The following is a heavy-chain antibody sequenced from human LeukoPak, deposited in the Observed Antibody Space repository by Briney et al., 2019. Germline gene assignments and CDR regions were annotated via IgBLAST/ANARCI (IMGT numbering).Heavy chain of an antibody. J-gene: IGHJ4*02. CDR3: AKDPMTYYDFWSGGPTFFDY. CDR2: ISGSGGST. D-gene: IGHD3-3*01. Sequence: GGSLRLSCAASGFTFSSYAMSWVRQAPGKGLEWVSAISGSGGSTYYADSVKGRFTISRDNSKNTLYLQMNSLRAEDTAVYYCAKDPMTYYDFWSGGPTFFDYWGQGTLVTVSS. V-gene: IGHV3-23*01. CDR1: GFTFSSYA.